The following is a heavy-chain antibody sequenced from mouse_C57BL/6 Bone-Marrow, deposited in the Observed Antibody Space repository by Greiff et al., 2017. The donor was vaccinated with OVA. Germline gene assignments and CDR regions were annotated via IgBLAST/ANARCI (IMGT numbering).Heavy chain of an antibody. D-gene: IGHD1-1*01. V-gene: IGHV5-12*01. CDR1: GFTFSDYY. CDR2: ISNGGGST. J-gene: IGHJ2*01. Sequence: EVMLVESGGGLVQPGGSLKLSCAASGFTFSDYYMYWVRQTPEKRLEWVAYISNGGGSTYYPDTVKGRFTISRDNAKNTLYLQLSRLKSEDTAMYYCARRGPYYGSSFFDYWGQGTTLTVSS. CDR3: ARRGPYYGSSFFDY.